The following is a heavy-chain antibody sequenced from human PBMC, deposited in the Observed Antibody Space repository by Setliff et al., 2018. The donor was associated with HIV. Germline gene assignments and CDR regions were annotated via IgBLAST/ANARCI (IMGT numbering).Heavy chain of an antibody. D-gene: IGHD6-13*01. CDR1: DGSISSSSYY. J-gene: IGHJ1*01. V-gene: IGHV4-39*07. CDR2: IYYSGNT. CDR3: ARVPTSSWYVTTQRTKEYFHH. Sequence: PSETLSLTCNVSDGSISSSSYYWAWIRQPPGKGLEWIGSIYYSGNTYYNPSLKSRVTISEDTSRNQFSLRLSSVTAADTAIYYCARVPTSSWYVTTQRTKEYFHHWGQGTLVTVSS.